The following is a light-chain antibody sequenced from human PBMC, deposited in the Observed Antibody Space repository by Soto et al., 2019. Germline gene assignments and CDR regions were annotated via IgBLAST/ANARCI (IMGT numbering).Light chain of an antibody. CDR1: QSISDT. V-gene: IGKV3-15*01. Sequence: KQVAADQCVSPGGSATISYRASQSISDTLAWYQQKPGQAPRLLIHGASTRATGFPARFSGSGSGTDFTLTISSLQSEDVALYYCQQYYSIPRTFGPGTKVDIK. J-gene: IGKJ1*01. CDR2: GAS. CDR3: QQYYSIPRT.